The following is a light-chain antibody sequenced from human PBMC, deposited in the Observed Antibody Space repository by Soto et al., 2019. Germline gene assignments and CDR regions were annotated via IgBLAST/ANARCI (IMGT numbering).Light chain of an antibody. V-gene: IGLV2-23*01. CDR1: SSDVGGYNY. CDR3: YTYAGGSTYL. J-gene: IGLJ1*01. Sequence: QSVLTQPASVSGSPGQSSTVSCTGTSSDVGGYNYVSWYQQHPGKAPKLIIYEDIKGPSGVSNRFSCAKSGNTASLRISGLQAEDEADYYCYTYAGGSTYLFGTGTRSPS. CDR2: EDI.